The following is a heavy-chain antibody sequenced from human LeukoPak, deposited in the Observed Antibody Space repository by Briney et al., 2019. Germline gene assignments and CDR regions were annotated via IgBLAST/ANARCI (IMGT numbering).Heavy chain of an antibody. D-gene: IGHD5-18*01. CDR2: IKQDGSEK. V-gene: IGHV3-7*01. CDR3: ATGYSYGPDY. CDR1: GFSFKSYW. Sequence: GGSLRLSCVVSGFSFKSYWMSWVRQAPGKGLEWVANIKQDGSEKYYVDSVKGRFTISRDNAKNSLYLQMNSLRAEDTAVYYCATGYSYGPDYWGQGTLVTVSS. J-gene: IGHJ4*02.